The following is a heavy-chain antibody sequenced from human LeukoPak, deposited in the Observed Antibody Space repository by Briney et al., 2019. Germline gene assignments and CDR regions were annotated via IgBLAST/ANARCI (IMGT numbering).Heavy chain of an antibody. Sequence: GGSLRLSCAVSGFTFSTYAMQWVRQPPGKGLEWVGGISYDGSNKYYADSVKGRFTISRDNSKNTLYLQMNSLRAEDTAVYYCAKEASALWFGELSYYFDYWGQGTLVTVSS. CDR2: ISYDGSNK. D-gene: IGHD3-10*01. CDR1: GFTFSTYA. CDR3: AKEASALWFGELSYYFDY. V-gene: IGHV3-30*04. J-gene: IGHJ4*02.